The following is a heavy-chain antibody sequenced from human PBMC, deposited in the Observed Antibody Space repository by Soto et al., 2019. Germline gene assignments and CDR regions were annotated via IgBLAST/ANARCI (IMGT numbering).Heavy chain of an antibody. D-gene: IGHD6-6*01. CDR2: IYYSGST. CDR1: GGSISSYY. J-gene: IGHJ4*02. Sequence: SETLSLTCTVSGGSISSYYWGWIRQPPGKGLEWIGYIYYSGSTNYNPSLKSRVTISVDTSKNQFSLKLSSVTAADTAVYYCARVRPEYSSSHYYFDYWGQGTLVTVSS. V-gene: IGHV4-59*01. CDR3: ARVRPEYSSSHYYFDY.